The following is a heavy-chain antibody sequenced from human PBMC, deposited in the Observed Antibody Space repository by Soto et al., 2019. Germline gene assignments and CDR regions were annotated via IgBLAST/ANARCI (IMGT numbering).Heavy chain of an antibody. V-gene: IGHV1-69*05. Sequence: QVQLVQSGAEVKKPGSSVKVSCKASGGTFRTSAISWVRQAPGQGLEWVGGIMPVFRRPKYAQNFQDRVTIPSDXXTSTAYMELNSLRSDDTAVYYCARDKDRLQLGGNYYFILDVWGQGTAVTVSS. CDR3: ARDKDRLQLGGNYYFILDV. CDR2: IMPVFRRP. CDR1: GGTFRTSA. D-gene: IGHD1-1*01. J-gene: IGHJ6*02.